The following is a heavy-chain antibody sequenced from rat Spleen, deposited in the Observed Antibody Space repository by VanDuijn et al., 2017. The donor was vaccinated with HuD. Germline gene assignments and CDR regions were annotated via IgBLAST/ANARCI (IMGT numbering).Heavy chain of an antibody. J-gene: IGHJ2*01. CDR2: ISTSGGST. CDR3: ARLMTIAAMWH. V-gene: IGHV5-46*01. CDR1: GFTFSSFP. Sequence: EVQLVESGGGLVQPGRSMKLSCAASGFTFSSFPMAWVRQAPTKGLEWVATISTSGGSTYYRDSVKGRFTISRDNAKSTLYLQMNSLRSEDTATYYCARLMTIAAMWHWGQGVMVTVSS. D-gene: IGHD1-2*01.